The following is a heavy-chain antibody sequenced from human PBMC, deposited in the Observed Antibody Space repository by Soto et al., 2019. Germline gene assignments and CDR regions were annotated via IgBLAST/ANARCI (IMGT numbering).Heavy chain of an antibody. V-gene: IGHV4-59*01. CDR1: GGSISSYY. CDR2: IYYSGST. J-gene: IGHJ6*02. D-gene: IGHD3-10*01. CDR3: ARLSGYYYYFGMEV. Sequence: SETLSLTCTVSGGSISSYYWSWIRQPPGKGLEWIGYIYYSGSTNYNPSLKSRVTISVDTSKNQFSLKLSSVTAADTAVYYCARLSGYYYYFGMEVWGQGTTVTAP.